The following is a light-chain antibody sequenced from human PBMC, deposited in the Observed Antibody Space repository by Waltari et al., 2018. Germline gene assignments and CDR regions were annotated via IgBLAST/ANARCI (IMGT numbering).Light chain of an antibody. CDR1: SSDVGGYNY. Sequence: QSALTQPPSASGSPGQSVTISCTGTSSDVGGYNYVSWYQQHPGKAPTLMIYEVSKRPAGVPDRFSGSKSGNTASLTVSGRQAEDEADYYCSSAAGSNNLVFGGGTKLTVL. CDR3: SSAAGSNNLV. CDR2: EVS. J-gene: IGLJ2*01. V-gene: IGLV2-8*01.